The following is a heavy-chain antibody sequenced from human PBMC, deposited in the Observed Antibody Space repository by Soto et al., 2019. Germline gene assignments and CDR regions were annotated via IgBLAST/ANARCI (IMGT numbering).Heavy chain of an antibody. CDR3: ARVRIYSSSWYDY. D-gene: IGHD6-13*01. V-gene: IGHV3-30-3*01. J-gene: IGHJ4*02. Sequence: QVQLVESGGGVVQPGRSLRLSCAASGFTFSSYAMHWVRQAPGKGLEWVAVISYDGSNKYYADSVKGRFTISRDNSKNTRYLQMNSLRAEDTAVYYCARVRIYSSSWYDYWGQGTLVTVSS. CDR2: ISYDGSNK. CDR1: GFTFSSYA.